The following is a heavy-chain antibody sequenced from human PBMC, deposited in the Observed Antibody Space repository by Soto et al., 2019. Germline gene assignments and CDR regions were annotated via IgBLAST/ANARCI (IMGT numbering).Heavy chain of an antibody. CDR2: INAGNGNT. Sequence: QVQLVQSGAEVKKPGASVKVSCKASGYTFTSYAMHWVRQAPGQRLEWMGWINAGNGNTKYSQKFQGRVTITRDTSASTAYMELSSLSSEDTAVYYCARDGGEYYYYYGMDVWGQGTTVTVSS. D-gene: IGHD3-16*01. CDR1: GYTFTSYA. V-gene: IGHV1-3*01. J-gene: IGHJ6*02. CDR3: ARDGGEYYYYYGMDV.